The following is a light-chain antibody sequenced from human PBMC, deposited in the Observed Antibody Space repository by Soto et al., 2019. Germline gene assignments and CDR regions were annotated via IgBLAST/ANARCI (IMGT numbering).Light chain of an antibody. CDR2: GAS. J-gene: IGKJ4*01. CDR3: QQYGNSPLT. Sequence: EIVLTQSPATLSLSPGERATLSCRPSQSVSSRYLAWYQQKPGQAPRLLIYGASSRATGTPDRFSGSGSGTDFTLTISRLEPEDFAVYYCQQYGNSPLTFGGGTKVEIK. V-gene: IGKV3-20*01. CDR1: QSVSSRY.